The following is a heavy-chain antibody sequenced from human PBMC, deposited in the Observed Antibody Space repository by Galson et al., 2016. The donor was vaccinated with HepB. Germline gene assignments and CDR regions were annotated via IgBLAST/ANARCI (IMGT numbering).Heavy chain of an antibody. CDR3: ARGAGDFDY. V-gene: IGHV5-51*03. D-gene: IGHD3-16*01. CDR2: IYPDDSDT. CDR1: GYSFRTSW. J-gene: IGHJ4*02. Sequence: QSGAEVKKPGESLKISCKASGYSFRTSWIAWVRQMPGKGLEWMGIIYPDDSDTRYSPSFQGQVTISADKSISTAFLQWSSLKASDTAIYYCARGAGDFDYWGQGTLVTVSS.